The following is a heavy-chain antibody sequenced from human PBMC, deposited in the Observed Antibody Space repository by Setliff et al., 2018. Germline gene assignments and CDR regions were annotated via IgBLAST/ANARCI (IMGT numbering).Heavy chain of an antibody. CDR2: INHSGST. CDR1: GGSFSGYY. Sequence: PSETLSLTCAVYGGSFSGYYWSWIRQPPGKGLEWIGEINHSGSTNYDPSLKSRVTISVDTSKNQFSLKLSSVTAADTAVYYCARAYSYYYYYMDVWGKGTTGTV. CDR3: ARAYSYYYYYMDV. V-gene: IGHV4-34*01. J-gene: IGHJ6*03. D-gene: IGHD4-4*01.